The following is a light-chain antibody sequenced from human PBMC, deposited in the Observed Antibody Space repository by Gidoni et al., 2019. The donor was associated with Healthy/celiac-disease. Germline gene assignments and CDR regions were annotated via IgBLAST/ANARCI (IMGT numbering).Light chain of an antibody. CDR1: ALPKQY. J-gene: IGLJ2*01. Sequence: SYELTQPPSVSVSPGQTARITCSGDALPKQYAYWYQQKPGQAPVLVIYKDRERPSGIPGRFSGSSSGITVTLPIIGVQAEDEADYYCQSADSSGTYVLFGGGTKLTVL. CDR3: QSADSSGTYVL. CDR2: KDR. V-gene: IGLV3-25*03.